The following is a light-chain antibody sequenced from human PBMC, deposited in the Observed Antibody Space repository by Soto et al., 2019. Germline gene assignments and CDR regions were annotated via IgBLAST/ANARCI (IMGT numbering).Light chain of an antibody. CDR2: SNN. V-gene: IGLV1-44*01. J-gene: IGLJ3*02. CDR1: SSNIGSNT. Sequence: QSVLTQPPSASGTPGQRVAISCSGSSSNIGSNTVNWYQQLPGTAPKLLIYSNNQRPSGVPVRFSASKSGTSASLAIGGLQSEDEADYYGAAWDDGLNGSWVFGGGTKLTVL. CDR3: AAWDDGLNGSWV.